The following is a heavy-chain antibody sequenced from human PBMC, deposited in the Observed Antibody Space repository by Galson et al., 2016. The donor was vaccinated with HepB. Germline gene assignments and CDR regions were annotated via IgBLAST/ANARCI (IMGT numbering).Heavy chain of an antibody. CDR1: GYMFTGYY. V-gene: IGHV1-2*02. J-gene: IGHJ1*01. Sequence: SVKVSCKASGYMFTGYYMHWVRQAPGQGLEWMGWINPNSGGTAYAQEFQGRVTVTRDTSIRTAYMELSRLRSDDTAVYYCARGGDFWSGYFFQDWGQGTLVSVSS. CDR3: ARGGDFWSGYFFQD. CDR2: INPNSGGT. D-gene: IGHD3-3*01.